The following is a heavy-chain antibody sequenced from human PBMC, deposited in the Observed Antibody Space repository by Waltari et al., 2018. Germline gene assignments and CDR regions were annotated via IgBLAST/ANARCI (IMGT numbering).Heavy chain of an antibody. D-gene: IGHD3-10*01. CDR2: IDQNGREK. V-gene: IGHV3-7*03. CDR3: VRHLYYGEAFDI. CDR1: GFTFRSYS. Sequence: EVQLVESGGALVQPGESLRLSCAVSGFTFRSYSMSWLRQAPTKGLEWVASIDQNGREKFYLDSVKGRFTISRDDASNSLYLQMNSLRDDDAALYYCVRHLYYGEAFDIWGQGTMVTVSS. J-gene: IGHJ3*02.